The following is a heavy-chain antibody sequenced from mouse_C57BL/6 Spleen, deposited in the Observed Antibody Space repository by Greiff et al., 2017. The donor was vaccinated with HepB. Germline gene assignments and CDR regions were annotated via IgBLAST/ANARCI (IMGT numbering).Heavy chain of an antibody. CDR3: ARVRDYERDWFAY. D-gene: IGHD2-4*01. V-gene: IGHV1-4*01. Sequence: VQLQESGAELARPGASVKMSCKASGYTFTSYTMHWVKQRPGQGLEWIGYINPSSGYTKYNQKFKDKATLTADKSSSTAYMQLSSLTSEDSAVYYCARVRDYERDWFAYWGQGTLVTVSA. CDR2: INPSSGYT. J-gene: IGHJ3*01. CDR1: GYTFTSYT.